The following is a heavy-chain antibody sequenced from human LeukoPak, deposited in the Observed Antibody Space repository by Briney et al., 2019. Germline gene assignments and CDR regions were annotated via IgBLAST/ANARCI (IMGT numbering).Heavy chain of an antibody. CDR3: ALDSSGSRFDY. V-gene: IGHV4-4*07. J-gene: IGHJ4*02. CDR2: IYTGGST. D-gene: IGHD3-22*01. Sequence: KPSETLSLTCTVSGGSISSYYWSWIGHPAGKGLEWIGRIYTGGSTNYNPSLKSRVTMSVDTSKNQFSLKLSSVTAADTAVYYCALDSSGSRFDYWGQGTLVTVSS. CDR1: GGSISSYY.